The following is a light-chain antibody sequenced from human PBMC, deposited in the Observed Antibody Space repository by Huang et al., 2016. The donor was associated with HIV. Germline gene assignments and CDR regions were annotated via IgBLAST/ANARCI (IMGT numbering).Light chain of an antibody. J-gene: IGKJ5*01. CDR1: QSVSSN. CDR3: QQYNNWPPLIT. V-gene: IGKV3-15*01. Sequence: EIVMTQSPATLSVSPGERATLSCRASQSVSSNLAWYQQKPGQAPRLLIYGASTRAHGIPARFSGSGSGTEFTLTISSLQSEDFAVYYCQQYNNWPPLITFGQGTRLEIK. CDR2: GAS.